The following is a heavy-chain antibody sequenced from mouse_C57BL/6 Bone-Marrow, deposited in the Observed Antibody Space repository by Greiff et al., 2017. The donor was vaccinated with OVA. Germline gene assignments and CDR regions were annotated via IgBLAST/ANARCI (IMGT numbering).Heavy chain of an antibody. CDR3: ARRRYYGNYDAMDY. D-gene: IGHD2-1*01. CDR2: IYPRSGNT. Sequence: QVQLQQSGAELARPGASVKLSCKASGYTFTSYGISWVKQRTGQGLEWIGEIYPRSGNTYYNEKFKGKATLTADKSSSTAYMELRSLTSEDSAVYFCARRRYYGNYDAMDYWDQGTSVTVSS. V-gene: IGHV1-81*01. J-gene: IGHJ4*01. CDR1: GYTFTSYG.